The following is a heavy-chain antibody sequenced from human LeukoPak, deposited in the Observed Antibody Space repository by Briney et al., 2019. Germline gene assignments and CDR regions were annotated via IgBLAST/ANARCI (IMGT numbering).Heavy chain of an antibody. Sequence: GGSLRLSCAASGFTFSSYAMHWVRQASGKGLEWVAVISYDGSNKYYADSVKGRFTISRDNSKNTLYLQMNSLRAEDTAVYYCYGSGSYYPAFDYWGQGTLVTVSS. CDR2: ISYDGSNK. CDR3: YGSGSYYPAFDY. V-gene: IGHV3-30-3*01. CDR1: GFTFSSYA. J-gene: IGHJ4*02. D-gene: IGHD3-10*01.